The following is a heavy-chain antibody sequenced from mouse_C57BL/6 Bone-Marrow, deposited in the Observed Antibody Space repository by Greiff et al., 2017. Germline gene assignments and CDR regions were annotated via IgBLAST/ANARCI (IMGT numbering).Heavy chain of an antibody. CDR3: TRGDYDGPYYYAMDY. V-gene: IGHV1-15*01. J-gene: IGHJ4*01. Sequence: QVQLQQSGAELVRPGASVTLSCKASGYTFTDYEMHWVKQTPVHGLEWIGAIDPETGGTAYNQKFKGKAILTADKSSSTAYMELLSLTSEDSAVYYCTRGDYDGPYYYAMDYWGQGTSVTVSS. CDR1: GYTFTDYE. D-gene: IGHD2-4*01. CDR2: IDPETGGT.